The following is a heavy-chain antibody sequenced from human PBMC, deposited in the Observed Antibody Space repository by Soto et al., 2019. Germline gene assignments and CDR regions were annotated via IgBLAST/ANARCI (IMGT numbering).Heavy chain of an antibody. CDR1: GFTFSSYS. CDR3: ARGRYYYDSSGYSFDY. D-gene: IGHD3-22*01. Sequence: GGSLRLSCAASGFTFSSYSMNWVRQAPGKGLEWVSYISSSSSTIYYADSVKGRFTISRDNAKNSLYLQMNSLRDEDTAVYYCARGRYYYDSSGYSFDYWGQGPLVTVS. J-gene: IGHJ4*02. V-gene: IGHV3-48*02. CDR2: ISSSSSTI.